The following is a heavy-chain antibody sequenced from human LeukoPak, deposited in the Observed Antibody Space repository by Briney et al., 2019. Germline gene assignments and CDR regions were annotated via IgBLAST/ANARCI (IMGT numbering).Heavy chain of an antibody. J-gene: IGHJ4*02. CDR1: GGSISSYY. Sequence: SETLSLTCTVSGGSISSYYWSWIRQPPGKGLEWIGYIYYSGSTNYNPSLKSRVTISVDTSKNQFSLKLSSVTAADTAVYYCARVTGDGYNKYFDYWGQGTLVTVSS. D-gene: IGHD5-24*01. V-gene: IGHV4-59*01. CDR2: IYYSGST. CDR3: ARVTGDGYNKYFDY.